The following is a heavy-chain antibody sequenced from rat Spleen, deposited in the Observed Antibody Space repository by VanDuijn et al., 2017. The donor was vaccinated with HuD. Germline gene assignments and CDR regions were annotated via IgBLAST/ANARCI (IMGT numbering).Heavy chain of an antibody. Sequence: EVQLVESGGGLVQPGRSMKLSCAASGFTFNNYYMVWVRQAPTKGLEWVAYISTAGSNTFYRDSVKGRFTISRDNAKSTLYLQMDSLRSEDTATYYCAKMPHSSYIYGYYFDYWGQGVMVTVSS. CDR3: AKMPHSSYIYGYYFDY. V-gene: IGHV5-25*01. CDR1: GFTFNNYY. D-gene: IGHD1-2*01. CDR2: ISTAGSNT. J-gene: IGHJ2*01.